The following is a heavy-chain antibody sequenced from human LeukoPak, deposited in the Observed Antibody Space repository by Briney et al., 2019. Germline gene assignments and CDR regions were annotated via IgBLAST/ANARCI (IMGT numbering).Heavy chain of an antibody. CDR2: IRYDGSNK. CDR3: ARGREYCSGGSCYQGGAFDI. J-gene: IGHJ3*02. D-gene: IGHD2-15*01. V-gene: IGHV3-30*02. CDR1: GFTFSSYG. Sequence: GGSLRLSCAASGFTFSSYGMHWVRQAPGKGLEWVAFIRYDGSNKYYADSVKGRFTISRDNSKNTLYLQMNSLRSEDTAVYYCARGREYCSGGSCYQGGAFDIWGQGTMVTVSS.